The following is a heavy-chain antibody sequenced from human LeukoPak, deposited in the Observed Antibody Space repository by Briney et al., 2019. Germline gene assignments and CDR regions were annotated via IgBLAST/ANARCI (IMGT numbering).Heavy chain of an antibody. Sequence: SETLSLTCTVSGGSISISSYYWGWIRQPPGKGLEWIGSIYYSGSTYYNPSLKSRVTISVDTSKNQFSLKLSSVTAADTAVYYCARGSAAAGTNYWGQGTLVTVSS. CDR3: ARGSAAAGTNY. D-gene: IGHD6-13*01. CDR2: IYYSGST. CDR1: GGSISISSYY. J-gene: IGHJ4*02. V-gene: IGHV4-39*07.